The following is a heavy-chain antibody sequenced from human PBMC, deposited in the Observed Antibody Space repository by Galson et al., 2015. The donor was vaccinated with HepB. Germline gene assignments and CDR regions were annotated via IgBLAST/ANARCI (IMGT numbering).Heavy chain of an antibody. J-gene: IGHJ6*02. V-gene: IGHV4-34*01. Sequence: SETLSLTCAVYGGSFSGYYWSWIRQPPGKGLEWTGEINHSGSTNYNPSLKSRVTISVDTSKNQFSLKLSSVTAADTAVYYCARRHRITMVRGVKSLGRGMDVWGQGTTVTVSS. CDR1: GGSFSGYY. CDR2: INHSGST. D-gene: IGHD3-10*01. CDR3: ARRHRITMVRGVKSLGRGMDV.